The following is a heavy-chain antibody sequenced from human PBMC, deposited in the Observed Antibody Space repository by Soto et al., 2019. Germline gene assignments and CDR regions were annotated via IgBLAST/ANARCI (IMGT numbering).Heavy chain of an antibody. J-gene: IGHJ4*02. CDR3: ARGARMTYYYDSSGYYSVDY. CDR2: IIPIFGTA. V-gene: IGHV1-69*13. Sequence: SVKVSCKASGGTFSSYAISWVRQAPGQGLEWMGGIIPIFGTANYAQKFQGRVTITADESTSTAYMELSSLRSEDTAVYYCARGARMTYYYDSSGYYSVDYWGQGTLVTVSS. D-gene: IGHD3-22*01. CDR1: GGTFSSYA.